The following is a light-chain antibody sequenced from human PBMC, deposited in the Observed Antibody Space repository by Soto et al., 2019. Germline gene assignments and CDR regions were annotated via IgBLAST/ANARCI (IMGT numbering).Light chain of an antibody. J-gene: IGLJ1*01. CDR3: SSYTRSSTYV. V-gene: IGLV2-14*01. CDR1: SRDVGGYNY. CDR2: EVS. Sequence: QSALTQPASVSGAPGQSITISCTGTSRDVGGYNYVSWYQQHPGKAPKLMIYEVSNRPSGVSTRFSGSKSGNTASLTISGRQAEDEADYYGSSYTRSSTYVFGTGTKLTVL.